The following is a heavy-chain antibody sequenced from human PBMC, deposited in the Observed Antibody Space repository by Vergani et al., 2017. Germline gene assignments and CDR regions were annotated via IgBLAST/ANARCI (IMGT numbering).Heavy chain of an antibody. CDR3: ATDPLRKNYYGSGSYYLPLFGY. J-gene: IGHJ4*02. CDR2: FDPEDGET. V-gene: IGHV1-24*01. CDR1: GYTLTELS. Sequence: QVQLVQSGAEVKKPGASVKVSCKVSGYTLTELSMHWVRQAPGKGLEWMGGFDPEDGETIYAQKYQGRVTMTEDTSTDTAYSELSSLRSEDTAVYYCATDPLRKNYYGSGSYYLPLFGYWGQGTLVTVSS. D-gene: IGHD3-10*01.